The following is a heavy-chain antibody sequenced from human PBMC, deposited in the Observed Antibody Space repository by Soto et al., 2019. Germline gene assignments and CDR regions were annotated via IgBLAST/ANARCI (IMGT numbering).Heavy chain of an antibody. J-gene: IGHJ5*02. D-gene: IGHD1-26*01. Sequence: SVKVSCKASGGTFSRYAISWVRQAPGQGLEWMGGIIPIFGTANYAQKFQGRVTITADESTSTAYMELSSLRSEDTAVYYCAREGIGGNWFDPWGQGTLVTVSS. CDR1: GGTFSRYA. CDR3: AREGIGGNWFDP. V-gene: IGHV1-69*13. CDR2: IIPIFGTA.